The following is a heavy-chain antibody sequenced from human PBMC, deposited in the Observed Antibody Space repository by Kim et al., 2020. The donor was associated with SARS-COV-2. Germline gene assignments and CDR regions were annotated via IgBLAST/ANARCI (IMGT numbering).Heavy chain of an antibody. CDR3: ARDGGTRQTPMYNWFDP. D-gene: IGHD3-16*01. CDR1: GGSISSGGYY. V-gene: IGHV4-31*03. CDR2: IYYSGST. J-gene: IGHJ5*02. Sequence: SETLSLTCTVSGGSISSGGYYWSWIRQHPGKGLEWIGYIYYSGSTYYNPSLKSRVTISVDTSKNQFSPKLSSVTAADTAVYYCARDGGTRQTPMYNWFDPWGQGTLVTVSS.